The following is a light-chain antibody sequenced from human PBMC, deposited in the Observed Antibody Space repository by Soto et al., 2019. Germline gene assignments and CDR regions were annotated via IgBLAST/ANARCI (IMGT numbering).Light chain of an antibody. CDR2: GAS. J-gene: IGKJ3*01. V-gene: IGKV3-20*01. CDR1: QSVSSSY. Sequence: EIVLTQSPGTLSLSPWERATLSCRASQSVSSSYLAWYQQKPGQAPRLLIYGASSRATGIPGRFSGSGSGTDFTLTISRLEPEDFAVYYCQQYGRSPFTFGPGTKVDIK. CDR3: QQYGRSPFT.